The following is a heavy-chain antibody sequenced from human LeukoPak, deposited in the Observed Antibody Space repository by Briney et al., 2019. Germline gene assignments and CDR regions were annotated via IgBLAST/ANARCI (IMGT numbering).Heavy chain of an antibody. V-gene: IGHV3-30*03. D-gene: IGHD1-26*01. J-gene: IGHJ4*02. CDR3: ARYPIGTFDY. CDR2: IPYDGSNT. CDR1: GFTFSNYG. Sequence: GGSLRLSCAASGFTFSNYGMHWVRQAPGKGLEWVAVIPYDGSNTYYADSVKGRFTISRDNSKNTLYLQMNSLRAEDTAVYYCARYPIGTFDYWGQGTLVTVSS.